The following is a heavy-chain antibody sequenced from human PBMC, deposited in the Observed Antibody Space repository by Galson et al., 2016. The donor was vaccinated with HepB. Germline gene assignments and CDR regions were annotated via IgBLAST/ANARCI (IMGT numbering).Heavy chain of an antibody. CDR1: GFSFSSYA. CDR2: ISFDGGTK. Sequence: SLRLSCAASGFSFSSYAMHWVRQAPGKGLEWVAFISFDGGTKYYADSVRGRFTISRDNSKNTLYFQMNSLRAEDTAVYYCPREVTVSGLDYYHHYGLDVWGHGTAVTVSS. CDR3: PREVTVSGLDYYHHYGLDV. D-gene: IGHD6-19*01. J-gene: IGHJ6*02. V-gene: IGHV3-30-3*01.